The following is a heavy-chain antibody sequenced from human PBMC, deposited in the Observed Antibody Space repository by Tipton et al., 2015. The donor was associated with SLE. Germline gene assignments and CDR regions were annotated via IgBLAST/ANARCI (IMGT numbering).Heavy chain of an antibody. Sequence: SLRLSCAASGFTFTSFAMNWVRQAPGKGLEWVSSISGSGGGRYYADSVKGRFTISRDDSKNTLDLQMDSLRAEDTGIYYCAKGGAGGLFFDSWGQGTLVTVSS. CDR1: GFTFTSFA. CDR2: ISGSGGGR. D-gene: IGHD3/OR15-3a*01. CDR3: AKGGAGGLFFDS. J-gene: IGHJ4*02. V-gene: IGHV3-23*01.